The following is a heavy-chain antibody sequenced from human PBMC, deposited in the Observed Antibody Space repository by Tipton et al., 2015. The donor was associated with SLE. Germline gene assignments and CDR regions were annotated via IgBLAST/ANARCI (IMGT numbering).Heavy chain of an antibody. V-gene: IGHV4-4*07. CDR3: ASFTIFGVVGDYMDV. J-gene: IGHJ6*03. CDR1: DASLSTYF. D-gene: IGHD3-3*01. Sequence: TLSLTCTVSDASLSTYFWSWIRQPAGKGLEWIGRIYTSGSTNYNPSLKSRVTISVDTSKNQFSLKLSSVTAADTAVYYCASFTIFGVVGDYMDVWGKGTTVTISS. CDR2: IYTSGST.